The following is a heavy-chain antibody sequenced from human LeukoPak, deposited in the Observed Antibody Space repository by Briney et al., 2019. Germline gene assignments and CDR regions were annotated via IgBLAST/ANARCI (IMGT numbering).Heavy chain of an antibody. CDR1: GGSISGYY. CDR2: IYYSGST. D-gene: IGHD2-21*02. V-gene: IGHV4-59*01. J-gene: IGHJ4*02. CDR3: ARERVVVTDPYFDY. Sequence: TSETLSLTCTVSGGSISGYYWSWIRQPPGKGLEWIWYIYYSGSTNYNLSLKSRVTISLDTSKNQFSLKLRSVTAADTAVYYCARERVVVTDPYFDYWGQGTLVTVSS.